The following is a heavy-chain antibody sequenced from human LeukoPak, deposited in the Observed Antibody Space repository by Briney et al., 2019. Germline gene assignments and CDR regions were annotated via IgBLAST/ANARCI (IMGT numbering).Heavy chain of an antibody. CDR1: GFTFSSYE. Sequence: GGSLRLSCAASGFTFSSYEMNWVRQAPGKGLEWVSYISSSGSTIYYADSVKGRFTISRDNAKNSLYLQMNSLRAEDTAVYYCARTMTTVTTLDYWGQGTLVSGSS. J-gene: IGHJ4*02. CDR2: ISSSGSTI. V-gene: IGHV3-48*03. CDR3: ARTMTTVTTLDY. D-gene: IGHD4-17*01.